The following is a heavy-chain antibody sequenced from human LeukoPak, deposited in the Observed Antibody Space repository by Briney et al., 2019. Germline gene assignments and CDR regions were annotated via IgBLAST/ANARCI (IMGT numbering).Heavy chain of an antibody. Sequence: GASVKVSCKAFGYTFTSNHMHWVRQAPGQGPEWMGVISPSGGSTTYAQKFQGRVTLTRDMSTSTDYLELGSLRSEDTAVYYCARDNSVRDEAWWFNPWGQGTLVTVSS. V-gene: IGHV1-46*01. J-gene: IGHJ5*02. CDR3: ARDNSVRDEAWWFNP. CDR2: ISPSGGST. CDR1: GYTFTSNH. D-gene: IGHD5-24*01.